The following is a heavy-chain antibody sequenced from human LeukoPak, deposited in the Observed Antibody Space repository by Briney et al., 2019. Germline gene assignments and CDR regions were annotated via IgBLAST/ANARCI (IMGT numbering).Heavy chain of an antibody. J-gene: IGHJ6*02. CDR1: GLTFSSHW. Sequence: GGSLRLSCAASGLTFSSHWMHWVRQAPGKGLEWVSYISSSSSTIYYADSVKGRFTISRDNAKNSLYLQMNSLRDEDTAVYYCARDADCSSTSCYGFSFYYYYGMDVWGQGTTVTVSS. CDR2: ISSSSSTI. V-gene: IGHV3-48*02. CDR3: ARDADCSSTSCYGFSFYYYYGMDV. D-gene: IGHD2-2*01.